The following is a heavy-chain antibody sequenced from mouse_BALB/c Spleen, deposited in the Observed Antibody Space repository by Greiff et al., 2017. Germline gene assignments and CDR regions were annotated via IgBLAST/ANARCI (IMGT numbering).Heavy chain of an antibody. Sequence: EVKLMESGPELVKPGASVKMSCKASGYTFTSYVMHWVKQKPGQGLEWIGYINPYNDGTKYNEKFKGKATLTSDKSSSTAYMELSSLTSEDSAVYYCARGYDYDYDGFAYWGQGTLVTVSA. CDR3: ARGYDYDYDGFAY. CDR1: GYTFTSYV. CDR2: INPYNDGT. V-gene: IGHV1-14*01. J-gene: IGHJ3*01. D-gene: IGHD2-4*01.